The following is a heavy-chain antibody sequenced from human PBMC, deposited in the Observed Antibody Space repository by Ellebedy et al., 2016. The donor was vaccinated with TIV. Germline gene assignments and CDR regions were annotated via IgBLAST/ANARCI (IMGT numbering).Heavy chain of an antibody. D-gene: IGHD6-19*01. J-gene: IGHJ6*02. V-gene: IGHV3-23*01. CDR3: AKSQGIAVAATYYYYGMDV. CDR1: GFTFSSYA. Sequence: GESLKISCAASGFTFSSYAMSWVRQAPGKGLEWVSAISGSGVSTYSADSVKGRFTISRDNSKNTLYLQMNSLRAEDTAVYYCAKSQGIAVAATYYYYGMDVWGQGTTVTVSS. CDR2: ISGSGVST.